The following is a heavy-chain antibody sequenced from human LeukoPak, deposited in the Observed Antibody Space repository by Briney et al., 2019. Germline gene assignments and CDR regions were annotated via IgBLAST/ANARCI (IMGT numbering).Heavy chain of an antibody. J-gene: IGHJ4*02. CDR2: IYYSGST. V-gene: IGHV4-39*01. CDR3: ARRNYDYVWGSFDY. CDR1: GGSISSSSYY. Sequence: SETLSLTCTVSGGSISSSSYYWGWIRQPPGKGLEWIGSIYYSGSTYYNPSLKSRVTISVDTSKNQFSLKLSSVTAADTAVYYCARRNYDYVWGSFDYWGQGTLVTVSS. D-gene: IGHD3-16*01.